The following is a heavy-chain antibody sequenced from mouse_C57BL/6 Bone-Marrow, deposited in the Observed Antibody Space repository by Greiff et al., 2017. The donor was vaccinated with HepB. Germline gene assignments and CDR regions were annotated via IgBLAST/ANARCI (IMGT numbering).Heavy chain of an antibody. CDR2: ISYDGSN. Sequence: VQLKESGPGLVKPSQSLSLTCSVTGYSITSGYYWNWIRQFPGNKLEWMGYISYDGSNNYNPSLKNRISITRDTSKNQFFLKLNSVTTEDTATYYCARKGSSGYVPSDYWGQGTTLTVSS. J-gene: IGHJ2*01. CDR1: GYSITSGYY. CDR3: ARKGSSGYVPSDY. V-gene: IGHV3-6*01. D-gene: IGHD3-2*02.